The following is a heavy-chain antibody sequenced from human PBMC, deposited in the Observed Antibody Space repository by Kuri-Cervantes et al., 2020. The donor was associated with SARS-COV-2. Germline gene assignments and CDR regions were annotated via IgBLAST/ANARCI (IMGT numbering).Heavy chain of an antibody. V-gene: IGHV3-9*01. J-gene: IGHJ4*02. CDR2: ISWNSGSI. Sequence: SLKISCAASGFTFDDYAMHWVRQAPGKGLEWVSGISWNSGSIGYADSVKGRFTISRDNAKNSLYLQMSSLRAGDTAMYYCTRESEKRVSKSFDSWGQGTLVTVSS. D-gene: IGHD1-14*01. CDR3: TRESEKRVSKSFDS. CDR1: GFTFDDYA.